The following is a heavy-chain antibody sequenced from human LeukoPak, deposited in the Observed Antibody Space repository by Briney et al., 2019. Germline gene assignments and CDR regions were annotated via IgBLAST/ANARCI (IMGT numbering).Heavy chain of an antibody. CDR1: GYTFTNYD. Sequence: ASVRVSCKTSGYTFTNYDIYWVRQAPGQGLEWMGIINPSGGSTSYAQKFQGRVTMTRDMSTSTVYMELSSLRSEDTAVYYCARGANWVYWGQGTLVTVSS. CDR3: ARGANWVY. V-gene: IGHV1-46*01. CDR2: INPSGGST. J-gene: IGHJ4*02. D-gene: IGHD3-16*01.